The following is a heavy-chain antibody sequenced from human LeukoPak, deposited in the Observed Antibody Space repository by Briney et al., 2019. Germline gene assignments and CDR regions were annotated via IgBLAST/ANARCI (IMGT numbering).Heavy chain of an antibody. J-gene: IGHJ4*02. D-gene: IGHD6-13*01. Sequence: NPSETLSLTCTVSGYSISSGYYWGWIRQPPGKGLEWIGSIYHSGSTYYNPSLKSRVTISVDTSKNQFSLKLSSVTAADTAVYYCASYRGYSSSWTFDYWGQGTLVTVSS. CDR3: ASYRGYSSSWTFDY. V-gene: IGHV4-38-2*02. CDR1: GYSISSGYY. CDR2: IYHSGST.